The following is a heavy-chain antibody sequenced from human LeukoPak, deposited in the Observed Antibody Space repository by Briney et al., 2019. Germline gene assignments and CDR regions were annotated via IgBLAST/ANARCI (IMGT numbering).Heavy chain of an antibody. CDR1: GGSISSYY. D-gene: IGHD3-10*01. CDR3: ARDQAGGYYGSGSRFDY. CDR2: IYTSGST. Sequence: SETLSLTCTVSGGSISSYYWSWIRQPAGKGLEWIGRIYTSGSTNYNPSLKSRVTMSVGTSKNQFSLKLSSVTAADTAVYYCARDQAGGYYGSGSRFDYWGQGTLVTVSS. J-gene: IGHJ4*02. V-gene: IGHV4-4*07.